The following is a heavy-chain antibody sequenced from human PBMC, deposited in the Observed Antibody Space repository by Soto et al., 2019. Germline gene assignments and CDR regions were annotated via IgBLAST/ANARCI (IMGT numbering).Heavy chain of an antibody. Sequence: GGSLRLSCAASGFTFSSYAMKWVRQAPGKGLEWVSLIGESGTPTYYADSVKGRFTISRDNSGNTLFLEMYSLRAEDTAVYYCARYIPGVRYYRMDVWGQGTTVTVSS. D-gene: IGHD2-2*01. CDR3: ARYIPGVRYYRMDV. CDR2: IGESGTPT. V-gene: IGHV3-23*01. CDR1: GFTFSSYA. J-gene: IGHJ6*02.